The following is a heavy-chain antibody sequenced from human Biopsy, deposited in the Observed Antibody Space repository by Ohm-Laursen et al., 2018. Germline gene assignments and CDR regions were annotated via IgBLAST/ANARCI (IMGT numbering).Heavy chain of an antibody. J-gene: IGHJ5*02. D-gene: IGHD2-2*01. Sequence: SETLSLTCPVSGGSIKSYYWNWIRQPPGKGLEWIGEVHHDGRANYNPSLKSRVTISGDMSKKQFSLKLSGVTAADTAVYYCARFIVPSLHCSNGVCPIRWFDPWGQGTLVTVFS. CDR1: GGSIKSYY. CDR2: VHHDGRA. CDR3: ARFIVPSLHCSNGVCPIRWFDP. V-gene: IGHV4-34*01.